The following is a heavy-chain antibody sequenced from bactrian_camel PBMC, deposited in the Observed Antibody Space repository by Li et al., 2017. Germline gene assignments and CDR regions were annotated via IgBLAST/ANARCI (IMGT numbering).Heavy chain of an antibody. J-gene: IGHJ4*01. CDR2: INSGGGST. Sequence: VQLVESGGGLVQPGGSLRLSCAASGFRFSSYDMSWVRQAPGKGLEWVSAINSGGGSTYWADSVRGRFTISGDNTKNMLFLQMNSLKAEDTALYYCATGISGGRQRGQGTQVTVS. D-gene: IGHD2*01. CDR3: ATGISGGRQ. V-gene: IGHV3S40*01. CDR1: GFRFSSYD.